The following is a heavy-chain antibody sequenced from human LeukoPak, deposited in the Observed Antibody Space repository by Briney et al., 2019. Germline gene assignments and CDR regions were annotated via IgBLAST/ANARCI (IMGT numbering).Heavy chain of an antibody. J-gene: IGHJ4*02. Sequence: PGGSLRLSCAASGFTFTSYAMAWVRQAPGKGLEWVSAITGRGGTTFYADSVKGRFTISRDNSKNTLYLQMNSLRAEDTAVYYCAKDLGDIVVVPAPWDYWGQGTLVTVSS. CDR1: GFTFTSYA. CDR3: AKDLGDIVVVPAPWDY. CDR2: ITGRGGTT. D-gene: IGHD2-2*01. V-gene: IGHV3-23*01.